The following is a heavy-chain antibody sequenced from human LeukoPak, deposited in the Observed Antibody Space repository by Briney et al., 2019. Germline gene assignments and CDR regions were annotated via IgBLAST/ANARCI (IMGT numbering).Heavy chain of an antibody. Sequence: SGGSLRLSCAASGFTFGSYEMNWVRQAPGKGLEWVSYIGTIISTTYYADSVKGRFTVSRDDAKSSLYLQMSSLRAEDTAVYYCARNVYDLRGQWLVPGLDYWGQGTLVTVSS. V-gene: IGHV3-48*03. J-gene: IGHJ4*02. CDR1: GFTFGSYE. CDR2: IGTIISTT. CDR3: ARNVYDLRGQWLVPGLDY. D-gene: IGHD6-19*01.